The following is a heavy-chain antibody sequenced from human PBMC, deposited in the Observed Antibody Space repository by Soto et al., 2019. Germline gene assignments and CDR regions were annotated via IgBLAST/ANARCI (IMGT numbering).Heavy chain of an antibody. J-gene: IGHJ4*02. CDR1: GGSFSGYY. CDR3: ARGFSSGYYYGRRSFDY. D-gene: IGHD3-22*01. CDR2: INHSGST. V-gene: IGHV4-34*01. Sequence: SETLSLTCAVYGGSFSGYYWSWIRQPPGKGLEWIGEINHSGSTNYNPSLKSRVTISVDTSKNQFSLKLSSVTAADTAVYYCARGFSSGYYYGRRSFDYWGQGTLVTFSS.